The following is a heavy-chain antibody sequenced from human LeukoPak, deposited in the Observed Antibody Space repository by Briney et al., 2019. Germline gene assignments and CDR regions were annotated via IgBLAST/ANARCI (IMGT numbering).Heavy chain of an antibody. J-gene: IGHJ4*02. Sequence: GGSLRLSCAASGFTFSMYWMSWVRQAPGKGLEWVANIKEDGSEKYYVDSVRGRFTISRDNSKNTLYLQMNSLRAEDTAVYYCARVTVNGVYFYFDYWGQGTLVTVSS. CDR2: IKEDGSEK. D-gene: IGHD4-17*01. V-gene: IGHV3-7*02. CDR1: GFTFSMYW. CDR3: ARVTVNGVYFYFDY.